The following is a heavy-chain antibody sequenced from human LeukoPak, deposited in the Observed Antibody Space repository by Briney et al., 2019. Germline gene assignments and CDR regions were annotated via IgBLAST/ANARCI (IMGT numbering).Heavy chain of an antibody. CDR1: GGSISSYY. J-gene: IGHJ4*02. Sequence: SETLSLTCTVSGGSISSYYWSWIRQPPGKGLEWIGYIYYSGSTNYNPSLKSRVTISVDTSKNQFSLKLSSVTAADTAVYYCARHDYGSGSCFDYWGQETLVTVSS. V-gene: IGHV4-59*08. D-gene: IGHD3-10*01. CDR2: IYYSGST. CDR3: ARHDYGSGSCFDY.